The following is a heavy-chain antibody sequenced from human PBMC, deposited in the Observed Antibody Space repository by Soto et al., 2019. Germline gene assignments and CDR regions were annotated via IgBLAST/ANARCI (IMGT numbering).Heavy chain of an antibody. D-gene: IGHD3-10*01. CDR3: ARVLWFGEFYYYYMDV. Sequence: GGSLRLSCAASGFTFSSYSMNWVRQAPGKGLEWVSSISSSSSYIYYADSVKGRFTISRDNAKNSLYLQMNSRRAEDTAVYYCARVLWFGEFYYYYMDVWGKGTTVTVSS. CDR1: GFTFSSYS. CDR2: ISSSSSYI. V-gene: IGHV3-21*01. J-gene: IGHJ6*03.